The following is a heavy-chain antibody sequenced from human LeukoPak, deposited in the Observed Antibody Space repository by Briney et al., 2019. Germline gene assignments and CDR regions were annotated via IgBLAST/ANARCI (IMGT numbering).Heavy chain of an antibody. D-gene: IGHD2-15*01. CDR3: AGGGVVVVAATAYDY. CDR2: IYYSGST. J-gene: IGHJ4*02. CDR1: GGSISSSSYY. V-gene: IGHV4-39*01. Sequence: SETLSLTCTVSGGSISSSSYYWGWIRQPPGKGLEWIGSIYYSGSTYYNPSLKSRVTISVDTSKNQFSLKLSSVTAADTAVYYCAGGGVVVVAATAYDYWGQGTLVTASS.